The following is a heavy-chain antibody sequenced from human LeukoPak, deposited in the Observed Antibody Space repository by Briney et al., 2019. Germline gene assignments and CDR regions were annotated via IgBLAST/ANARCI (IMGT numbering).Heavy chain of an antibody. CDR3: ARVLRSSGWYGGYFDY. CDR1: GYTFTSYG. V-gene: IGHV1-18*01. J-gene: IGHJ4*02. D-gene: IGHD6-19*01. CDR2: ISAYNGNT. Sequence: ASVKVSCKSSGYTFTSYGIIWVRQAPGQGLEWMGWISAYNGNTNYAQKLQGRVTMTTDTSTSTAYMELRSLRSDDTAVYYCARVLRSSGWYGGYFDYWGQGTLVTVSS.